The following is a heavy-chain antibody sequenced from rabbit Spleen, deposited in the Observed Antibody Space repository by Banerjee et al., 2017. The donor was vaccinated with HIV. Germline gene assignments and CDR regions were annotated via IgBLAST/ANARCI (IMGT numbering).Heavy chain of an antibody. Sequence: QEQLEESGGGLVKPEGSLTLTCKASGVSFNDKDVMCWVRQAPGKGLEWIKCINMVTGKSVYASWVNGRFTISSHNAQNTLYLQLNSLTVADTATYFCVRGASSSGYYNLWGQGTLVTVS. CDR1: GVSFNDKDV. CDR3: VRGASSSGYYNL. D-gene: IGHD1-1*01. V-gene: IGHV1S45*01. J-gene: IGHJ4*01. CDR2: INMVTGKS.